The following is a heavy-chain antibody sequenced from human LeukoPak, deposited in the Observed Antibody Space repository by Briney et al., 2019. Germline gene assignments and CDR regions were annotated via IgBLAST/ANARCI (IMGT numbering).Heavy chain of an antibody. V-gene: IGHV1-2*02. D-gene: IGHD7-27*01. Sequence: ASVKVSCKASGYTFTGYCMHWVRQAPGQGLEWMEWINPNSGGTNYAQKFQGRVTMTRDTSISTAYMELSRLRSDDTAVYYCARDRAGVSDYWGQGTLVTVSS. CDR2: INPNSGGT. CDR3: ARDRAGVSDY. J-gene: IGHJ4*02. CDR1: GYTFTGYC.